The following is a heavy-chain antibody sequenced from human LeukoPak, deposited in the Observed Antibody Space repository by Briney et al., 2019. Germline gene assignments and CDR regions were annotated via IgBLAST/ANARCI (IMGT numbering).Heavy chain of an antibody. Sequence: ASVKVSCKASGYTFTSYDINWVRQATGQGLEWMGWMNPNSGNTGYAQKFQGRVTMTEDTSTDTAYMELSSLRSEDTAVYYCATESQYCSSTSCTYYFDYWGQGTLVTVSS. CDR3: ATESQYCSSTSCTYYFDY. CDR1: GYTFTSYD. J-gene: IGHJ4*02. D-gene: IGHD2-2*01. V-gene: IGHV1-8*01. CDR2: MNPNSGNT.